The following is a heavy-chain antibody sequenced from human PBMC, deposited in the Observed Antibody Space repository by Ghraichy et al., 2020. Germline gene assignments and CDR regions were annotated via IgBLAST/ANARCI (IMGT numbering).Heavy chain of an antibody. CDR1: GFDFTNAW. Sequence: GGSLRLSCAASGFDFTNAWVNWVRQAPGKGLEWVASVKSKSAGETRDYSAPVKVRFTISRDDSRNNLYLQMNSLKTEDTDVYYYSTGPHYGADWGQGTMVAVSS. D-gene: IGHD3-10*01. CDR2: VKSKSAGETR. CDR3: STGPHYGAD. V-gene: IGHV3-15*07. J-gene: IGHJ4*02.